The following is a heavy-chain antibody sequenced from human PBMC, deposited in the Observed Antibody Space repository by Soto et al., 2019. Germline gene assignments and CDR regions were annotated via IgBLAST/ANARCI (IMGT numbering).Heavy chain of an antibody. CDR3: ATEILRAAGGRTFRGFDI. D-gene: IGHD6-13*01. Sequence: SETLSLTCTVSGGSMSGSTDYWGWIRQPPGKGLEWLGSIYKSGSTSNNSSLKSRVTISVDTSKNQFSLKLSSVTAADTAVYYCATEILRAAGGRTFRGFDIWGQGTMVTVSS. V-gene: IGHV4-39*01. J-gene: IGHJ3*02. CDR1: GGSMSGSTDY. CDR2: IYKSGST.